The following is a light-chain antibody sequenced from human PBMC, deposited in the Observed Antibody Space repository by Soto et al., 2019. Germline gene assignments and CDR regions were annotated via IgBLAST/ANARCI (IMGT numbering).Light chain of an antibody. CDR2: EVT. Sequence: QSVLTQPASVSGSPGQSITISYTGTSSDVGNFNFVSWYQQHPDKAPKLMIYEVTNRPAGVSNRFSASKSGNTASLTISGLQAEDEADYYCSSYTRSGTLDAFGTGTRSPS. CDR3: SSYTRSGTLDA. V-gene: IGLV2-14*02. J-gene: IGLJ1*01. CDR1: SSDVGNFNF.